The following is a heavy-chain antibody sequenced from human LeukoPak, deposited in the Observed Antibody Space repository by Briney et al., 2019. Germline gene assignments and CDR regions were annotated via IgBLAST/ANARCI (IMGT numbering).Heavy chain of an antibody. J-gene: IGHJ4*02. CDR1: GGTFTSYA. V-gene: IGHV1-69*13. CDR3: ARDLWQETYFDY. Sequence: GPTVKVSCQASGGTFTSYAISWVRQAPGQGLEWMGGIIPIFGTANYAQKFQGRVTINADESTSTAYMELSSLRSEDTAVYYPARDLWQETYFDYWGQGTLVTVSS. D-gene: IGHD2-21*01. CDR2: IIPIFGTA.